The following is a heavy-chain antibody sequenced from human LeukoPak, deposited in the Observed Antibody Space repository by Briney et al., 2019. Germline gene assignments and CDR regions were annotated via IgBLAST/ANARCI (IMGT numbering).Heavy chain of an antibody. Sequence: GGSLRLSCAASGFTFRSYSMNWVRQAPGKGLEWVSYISSSSSTIYYADSVKGRFTISRDNAKNSLYLQMNSLRAEDTAVYYCARDREAYCSSTSCYTGADYWGQGTLVTVSS. V-gene: IGHV3-48*01. J-gene: IGHJ4*02. CDR3: ARDREAYCSSTSCYTGADY. CDR2: ISSSSSTI. D-gene: IGHD2-2*02. CDR1: GFTFRSYS.